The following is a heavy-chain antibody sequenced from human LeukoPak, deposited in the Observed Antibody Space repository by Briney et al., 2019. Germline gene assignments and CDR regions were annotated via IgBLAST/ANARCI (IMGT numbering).Heavy chain of an antibody. D-gene: IGHD3-3*01. V-gene: IGHV3-21*01. J-gene: IGHJ4*02. CDR2: IISSSSYI. Sequence: GGSLRLSCAASGFTFSSYSMNWVRQARGKGLEWVSSIISSSSYISYADSVKGRFTISRDNAKNSLYLQMNSLRAEDTAVYYCASPTNFWSGWGQGTLVTVSS. CDR3: ASPTNFWSG. CDR1: GFTFSSYS.